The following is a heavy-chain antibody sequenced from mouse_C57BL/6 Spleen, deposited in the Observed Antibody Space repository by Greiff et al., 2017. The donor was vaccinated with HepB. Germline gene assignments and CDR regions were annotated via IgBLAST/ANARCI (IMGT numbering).Heavy chain of an antibody. V-gene: IGHV5-17*01. D-gene: IGHD1-1*01. J-gene: IGHJ1*03. CDR3: ARDTTVVARYFDV. CDR1: GFTFSDYG. Sequence: DVMLVESGGGLVKPGGSLKLSCAASGFTFSDYGMHWVRQAPEKGLEWVAYISSGSSTIYYADTVKGRFTISRDNAKNTLFLQMTSLRSEDTAMYYCARDTTVVARYFDVWGTGTTVTVSS. CDR2: ISSGSSTI.